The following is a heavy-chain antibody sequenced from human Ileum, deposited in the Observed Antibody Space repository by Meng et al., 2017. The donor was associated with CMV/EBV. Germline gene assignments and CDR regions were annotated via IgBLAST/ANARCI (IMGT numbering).Heavy chain of an antibody. J-gene: IGHJ4*02. CDR3: ARGPFSSSWYSLDY. V-gene: IGHV1-2*02. CDR1: GYTFNDYY. D-gene: IGHD6-13*01. Sequence: SGYTFNDYYMHWVRQAPGQGLEWMGWINTNSGGTKFAQKFQVRVTMTRDTSISTAYMEPTRLRSDDTAVYYCARGPFSSSWYSLDYWGQGTLVTVSS. CDR2: INTNSGGT.